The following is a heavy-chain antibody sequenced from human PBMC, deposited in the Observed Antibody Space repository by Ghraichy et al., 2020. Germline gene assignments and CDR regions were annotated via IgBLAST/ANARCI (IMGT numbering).Heavy chain of an antibody. CDR2: INHSGST. CDR3: ARGHFAADY. V-gene: IGHV4-34*01. Sequence: SETLSLTCAVYGGSFSDYYWSLIRQPPGKGLEWIGEINHSGSTNYNPSLKSRVTISVDTSKNQFSLKLSSVTAADTAVYYCARGHFAADYWCQGTLVTVSS. D-gene: IGHD3-3*02. J-gene: IGHJ4*02. CDR1: GGSFSDYY.